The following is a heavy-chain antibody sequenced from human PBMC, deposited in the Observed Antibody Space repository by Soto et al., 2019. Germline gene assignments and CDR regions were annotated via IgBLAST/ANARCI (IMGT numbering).Heavy chain of an antibody. V-gene: IGHV4-31*01. CDR1: SVSLSSAGNY. CDR2: IHNSGSA. CDR3: ARDLVIRGIGAFDS. J-gene: IGHJ4*02. D-gene: IGHD3-10*01. Sequence: PSETLSLTCTVSSVSLSSAGNYWTWIRQHPGKGLEWIGDIHNSGSAHYNPSLKSQLTISIDTSNNQLSLRLSSVTAADTAVYYCARDLVIRGIGAFDSWGQGTLVTVSS.